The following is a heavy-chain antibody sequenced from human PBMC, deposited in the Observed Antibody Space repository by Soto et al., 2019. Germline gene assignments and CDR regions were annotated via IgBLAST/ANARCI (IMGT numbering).Heavy chain of an antibody. V-gene: IGHV4-59*01. CDR3: ARDGGWFGEFAGWFDP. CDR2: IYYSGST. Sequence: PSETLSLTCTVSGGSISSYYWSWIRQPPGKGLEWIGYIYYSGSTNYNPSLKSRVTISVDTSKNQFSLKLSSVTAADTAVYYCARDGGWFGEFAGWFDPWGQGTLVTVSS. CDR1: GGSISSYY. J-gene: IGHJ5*02. D-gene: IGHD3-10*01.